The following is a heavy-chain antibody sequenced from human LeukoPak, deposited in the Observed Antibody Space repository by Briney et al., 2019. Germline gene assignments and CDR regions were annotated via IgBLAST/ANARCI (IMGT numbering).Heavy chain of an antibody. Sequence: SETLSLTCTVSGGSISSGDYYGSWIRQPPGRSVGWIGYIYYSGSTYYNPSLKSRVTISVDTSKSQFSLKLSSVTAADTAVYYCARDLPTTAFDIWGQGTMVTVSS. D-gene: IGHD1-7*01. V-gene: IGHV4-30-4*08. CDR1: GGSISSGDYY. CDR2: IYYSGST. J-gene: IGHJ3*02. CDR3: ARDLPTTAFDI.